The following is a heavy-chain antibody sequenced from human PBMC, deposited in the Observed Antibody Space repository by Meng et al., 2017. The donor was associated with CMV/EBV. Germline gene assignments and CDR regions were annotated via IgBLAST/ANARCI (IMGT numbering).Heavy chain of an antibody. Sequence: GGSLRLSCAASGFTFSSHSIIWVRQPPGKGLGWVSSISSSSSYTFYIDSVKGRFTISRDNAKNLVYLQMNSLRAEDTAMYYCARVLEDVVVVVPNYYYGMDVWGQGTTVTVSS. V-gene: IGHV3-21*01. D-gene: IGHD2-15*01. J-gene: IGHJ6*01. CDR3: ARVLEDVVVVVPNYYYGMDV. CDR2: ISSSSSYT. CDR1: GFTFSSHS.